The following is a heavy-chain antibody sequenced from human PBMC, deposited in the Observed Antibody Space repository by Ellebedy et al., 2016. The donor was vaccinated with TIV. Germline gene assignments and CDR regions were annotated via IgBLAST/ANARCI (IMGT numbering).Heavy chain of an antibody. CDR3: ARSSGYYVLGAFD. Sequence: GESLKISCAASGFTVSDYFMSWVRQSPVKGLEWGSSIYSAGGTYYVESLRGRFTISRDTSNNTLHPQMNNLRAEDSAIYYCARSSGYYVLGAFDWGQGSLVTVSS. V-gene: IGHV3-66*01. D-gene: IGHD3-22*01. CDR2: IYSAGGT. J-gene: IGHJ4*02. CDR1: GFTVSDYF.